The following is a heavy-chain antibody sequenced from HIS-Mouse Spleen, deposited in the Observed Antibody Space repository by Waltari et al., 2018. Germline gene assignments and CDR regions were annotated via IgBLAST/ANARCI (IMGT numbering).Heavy chain of an antibody. J-gene: IGHJ2*01. D-gene: IGHD6-13*01. V-gene: IGHV4-39*07. CDR3: AREIPYSSSWYDWYFDL. Sequence: QLQLQESGPGLVKPSENPALTGTVSGCSIARSSYYWGWLRQPPGKGLEWIVSLYYSGSTYYHPSLKGRVTISVDTSKNQFSLKLSSVTAADTAVYYCAREIPYSSSWYDWYFDLWGRGTLVTVSS. CDR2: LYYSGST. CDR1: GCSIARSSYY.